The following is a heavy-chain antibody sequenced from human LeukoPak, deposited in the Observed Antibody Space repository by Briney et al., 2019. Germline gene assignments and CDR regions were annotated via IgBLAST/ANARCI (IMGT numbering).Heavy chain of an antibody. CDR2: VSNDGGNK. V-gene: IGHV3-30*18. CDR3: AKDRTVGASYWYFDL. J-gene: IGHJ2*01. CDR1: GFTFSNHG. Sequence: PGRSLRLSCAASGFTFSNHGMHWARQAPGKGLEWVAVVSNDGGNKYYADSVKGRFTISRDSSKNTLFLHMNTLRAEDTAIYYCAKDRTVGASYWYFDLWGRGTLVTVSS. D-gene: IGHD1-26*01.